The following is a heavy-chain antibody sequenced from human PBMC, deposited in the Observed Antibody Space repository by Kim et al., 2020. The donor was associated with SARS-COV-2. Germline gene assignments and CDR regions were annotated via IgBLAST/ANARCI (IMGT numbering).Heavy chain of an antibody. CDR2: YSSGGA. Sequence: YSSGGAYYNPSLKSRITISVDTSKNQFSLKLTSVTAADTAVYYCAKGTDPWGQGTLVTVSS. V-gene: IGHV4-39*01. J-gene: IGHJ5*02. CDR3: AKGTDP.